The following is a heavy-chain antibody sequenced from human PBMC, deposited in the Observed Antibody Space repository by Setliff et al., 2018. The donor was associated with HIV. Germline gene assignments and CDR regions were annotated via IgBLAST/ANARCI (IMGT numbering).Heavy chain of an antibody. CDR1: GLTFSNCG. CDR2: IRSDGSNK. Sequence: PGGSLRLSCATSGLTFSNCGMHWVRQAPGKGLEWVASIRSDGSNKYYADSVKGRFTISRDNAKNSLYLQMNSLRVEDTAVYYCARGNCDRDYWGQGTLVTVSS. V-gene: IGHV3-30*02. CDR3: ARGNCDRDY. D-gene: IGHD3-22*01. J-gene: IGHJ4*02.